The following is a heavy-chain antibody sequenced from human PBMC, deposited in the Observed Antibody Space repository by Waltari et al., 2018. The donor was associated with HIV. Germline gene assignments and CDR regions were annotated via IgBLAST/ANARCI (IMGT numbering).Heavy chain of an antibody. CDR2: INAGNGNT. CDR1: GYTFTSYA. V-gene: IGHV1-3*01. D-gene: IGHD2-2*02. Sequence: QVQLVQSGAEVKKPGASVKVSCKASGYTFTSYAMHWVRQAPGQRLEWMGWINAGNGNTKYSQKFQGRVTITRDTSASTAYMELSSLRSEDTAVYYCARAVVPAAIGGETYYYYGMDVWGQGTTVTVSS. J-gene: IGHJ6*02. CDR3: ARAVVPAAIGGETYYYYGMDV.